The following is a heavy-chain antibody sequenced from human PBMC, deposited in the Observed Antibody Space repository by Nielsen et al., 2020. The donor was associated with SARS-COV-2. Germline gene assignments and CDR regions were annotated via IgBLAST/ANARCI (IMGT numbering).Heavy chain of an antibody. J-gene: IGHJ4*02. CDR2: ISWHSGSI. CDR3: ARELTGGWYLFDH. CDR1: GFTFDDYA. V-gene: IGHV3-9*01. Sequence: SLKISCASPGFTFDDYAMHWVLQAPGKGLECVAGISWHSGSIGYADSVKGRFTISRGNAKNSLYLQMNSLRAEDTDVYYCARELTGGWYLFDHWGQGTLVTVSS. D-gene: IGHD6-19*01.